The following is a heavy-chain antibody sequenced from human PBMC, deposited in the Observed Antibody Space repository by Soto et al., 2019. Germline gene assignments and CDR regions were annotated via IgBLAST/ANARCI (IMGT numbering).Heavy chain of an antibody. CDR2: ISAYNGNT. J-gene: IGHJ5*02. CDR1: GYTFTSYG. CDR3: ARDPGRAAAGNWFDP. V-gene: IGHV1-18*01. D-gene: IGHD6-13*01. Sequence: ASVKVSCKASGYTFTSYGISWVRQAPGQGLEWMGWISAYNGNTNYAQKLQGRVTMTTDTSTSTAYMELRSLRSDDTAVYYCARDPGRAAAGNWFDPWGQGTLVPVSS.